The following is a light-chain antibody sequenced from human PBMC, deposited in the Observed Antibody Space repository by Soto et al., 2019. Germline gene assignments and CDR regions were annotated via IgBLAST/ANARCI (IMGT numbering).Light chain of an antibody. J-gene: IGKJ1*01. CDR3: QQYGSSPPWT. Sequence: EIVLTQSPGTLSLSPGERATLSCRASQSVSSSYLAWYQQKPGQAPRPLIYAGSSRATGIPDRFRGSGSGTDFALTISRLEPEDVAVYYCQQYGSSPPWTFGQGTKVEIK. CDR1: QSVSSSY. V-gene: IGKV3-20*01. CDR2: AGS.